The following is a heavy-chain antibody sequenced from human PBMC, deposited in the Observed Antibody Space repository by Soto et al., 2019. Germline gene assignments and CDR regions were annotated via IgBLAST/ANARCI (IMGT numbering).Heavy chain of an antibody. D-gene: IGHD2-2*01. V-gene: IGHV1-8*01. CDR3: ARARVPDDFYYYYYMDV. CDR2: MNPNSGNT. CDR1: GYTFTSYD. Sequence: GASVKVSCKASGYTFTSYDINWVRQATGQGLEWMGWMNPNSGNTGYAQKFQGRVTMTRSTSISTAYMELSSLRSEDTAVYYCARARVPDDFYYYYYMDVWGKGTTVTVSS. J-gene: IGHJ6*03.